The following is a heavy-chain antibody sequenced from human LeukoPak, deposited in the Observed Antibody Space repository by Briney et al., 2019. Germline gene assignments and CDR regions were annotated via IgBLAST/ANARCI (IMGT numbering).Heavy chain of an antibody. CDR2: INPNNGGT. D-gene: IGHD3-22*01. V-gene: IGHV1-2*06. J-gene: IGHJ3*02. CDR1: GYTFINYG. Sequence: ASVKVSCKASGYTFINYGISWVRQAPGQGLEWMGRINPNNGGTNYAQKFQGRVTMTRDMSMSTAYMELSRLRSDDTAVYYCAGEDNSSGYRPFDIWGQGTMVTVPS. CDR3: AGEDNSSGYRPFDI.